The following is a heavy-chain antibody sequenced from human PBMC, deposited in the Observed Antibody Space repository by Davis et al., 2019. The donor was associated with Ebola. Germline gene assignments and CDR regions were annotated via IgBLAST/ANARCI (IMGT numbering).Heavy chain of an antibody. CDR2: ISAYNGNT. CDR3: AREAAVGYYYYYYGMDV. V-gene: IGHV1-18*01. J-gene: IGHJ6*02. CDR1: GYTFTSYG. Sequence: ASVKVSCKASGYTFTSYGISWVRQAPGQGLEWMGWISAYNGNTNYAQKFQGRVTITADKSTSTAYMELSSLRSEDTAVYYCAREAAVGYYYYYYGMDVWGQGTTVTVSS. D-gene: IGHD6-13*01.